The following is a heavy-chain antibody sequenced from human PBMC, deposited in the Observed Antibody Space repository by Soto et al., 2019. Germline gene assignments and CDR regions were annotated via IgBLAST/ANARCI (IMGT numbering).Heavy chain of an antibody. D-gene: IGHD2-2*01. J-gene: IGHJ4*02. Sequence: GESLKISCVASGFTFSNYAMSWVRQAPGKGLEWVSGISGSGGTTYYADSVKGRFTISRDNSKNTLFLQMNSLRAGDTAVYYCSEDPQQWRTTFDYWGQGALDTVSS. CDR3: SEDPQQWRTTFDY. CDR1: GFTFSNYA. CDR2: ISGSGGTT. V-gene: IGHV3-23*01.